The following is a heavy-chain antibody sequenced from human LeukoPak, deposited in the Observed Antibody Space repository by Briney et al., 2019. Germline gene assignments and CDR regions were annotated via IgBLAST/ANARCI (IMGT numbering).Heavy chain of an antibody. Sequence: SVTVSFKASGGTFISYAISWVRQAPGQGLEWMGGIITIFGTANYAQKFQGRVTITTDESTSTAYMELSSLRSEETAVYYCARASDPRITMSNWFDPWGQGTLVTVSS. CDR3: ARASDPRITMSNWFDP. CDR2: IITIFGTA. V-gene: IGHV1-69*05. J-gene: IGHJ5*02. D-gene: IGHD3-10*02. CDR1: GGTFISYA.